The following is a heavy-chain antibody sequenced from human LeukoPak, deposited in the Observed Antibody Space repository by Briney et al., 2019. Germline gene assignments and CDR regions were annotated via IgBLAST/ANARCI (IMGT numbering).Heavy chain of an antibody. CDR2: ISSNSNYI. J-gene: IGHJ4*02. Sequence: GGSLRLSCAASGFTFSTYSMNWVRQAPGKGLEWVSSISSNSNYIYYTDLVKGRFTISRDNAKNSLYLQMNSLRAEDTAVYYCAKDLDDSSGYYYSYWGQGTLVTVSS. CDR3: AKDLDDSSGYYYSY. CDR1: GFTFSTYS. V-gene: IGHV3-21*04. D-gene: IGHD3-22*01.